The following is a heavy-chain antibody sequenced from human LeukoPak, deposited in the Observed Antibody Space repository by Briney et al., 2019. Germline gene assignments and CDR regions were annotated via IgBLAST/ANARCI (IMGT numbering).Heavy chain of an antibody. V-gene: IGHV3-23*01. J-gene: IGHJ4*02. CDR2: ISDPHSGSET. Sequence: PGGSLRLSCAASGFTFSSYTMNWVRQALGQGLEWVSTISDPHSGSETHYADSVQGRFTISRDDSQNMVYLQMDSLRAEDTAVYYCAKAGIGVVGYFDYWGQGTLVTVSS. CDR3: AKAGIGVVGYFDY. D-gene: IGHD6-19*01. CDR1: GFTFSSYT.